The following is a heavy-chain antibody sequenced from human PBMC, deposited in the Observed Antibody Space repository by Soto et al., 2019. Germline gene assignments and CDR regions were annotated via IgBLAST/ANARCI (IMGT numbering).Heavy chain of an antibody. CDR3: ARGFGSVGPLYGSGIPHFDY. D-gene: IGHD3-10*01. CDR2: TYYRSKLYN. J-gene: IGHJ4*02. V-gene: IGHV6-1*01. CDR1: GDSVSSNSAA. Sequence: SQTLSLTCAISGDSVSSNSAAWNWIRQSPSRGLEWLGRTYYRSKLYNDYAVSVKSRITINPDTSKNQFSLQLNSVTPEDTSVYYCARGFGSVGPLYGSGIPHFDYWGQGTLVTVSS.